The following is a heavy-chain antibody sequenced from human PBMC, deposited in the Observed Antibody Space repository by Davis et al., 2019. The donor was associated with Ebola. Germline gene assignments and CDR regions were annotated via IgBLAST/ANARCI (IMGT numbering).Heavy chain of an antibody. Sequence: GESLKISCAASGFPFTTYTLNWVRQAPGKGLECVASVSSYSDKIYYADSVKGRFTASRDNAKNSLFLQMNSLRAEDTALYYCARDGTYRMDVWGKGTTVTVSS. CDR1: GFPFTTYT. J-gene: IGHJ6*04. V-gene: IGHV3-21*01. CDR3: ARDGTYRMDV. CDR2: VSSYSDKI.